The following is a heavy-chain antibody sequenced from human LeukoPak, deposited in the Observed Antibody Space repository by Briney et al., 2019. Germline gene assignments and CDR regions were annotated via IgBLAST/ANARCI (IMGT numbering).Heavy chain of an antibody. CDR1: GGSISSYY. CDR2: IYYSGST. D-gene: IGHD3-16*01. Sequence: PSETLSLTCTVSGGSISSYYWNWIRQPPGKGLEWIGYIYYSGSTNYDPSLKSRVTISVDTSKNQFSLNLTSVTAADTAVYYCARFTPQGYGWGGYNRFDPWGQGTLVTVSS. V-gene: IGHV4-59*01. J-gene: IGHJ5*02. CDR3: ARFTPQGYGWGGYNRFDP.